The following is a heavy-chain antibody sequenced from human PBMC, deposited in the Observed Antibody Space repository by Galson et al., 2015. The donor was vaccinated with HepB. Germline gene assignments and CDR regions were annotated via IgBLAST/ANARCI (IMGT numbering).Heavy chain of an antibody. CDR2: IKYDGSEK. V-gene: IGHV3-7*03. CDR3: ARWFGSGSYYYHFGIDV. CDR1: GFTFSRYW. J-gene: IGHJ6*02. D-gene: IGHD3-10*01. Sequence: SLRLSCADSGFTFSRYWMTWVRQAPGKGLEWVANIKYDGSEKYYVDSVKGRFTISRDNAKNSQYLQMNSLRAEDTAVYYCARWFGSGSYYYHFGIDVWGQGTTVTVSS.